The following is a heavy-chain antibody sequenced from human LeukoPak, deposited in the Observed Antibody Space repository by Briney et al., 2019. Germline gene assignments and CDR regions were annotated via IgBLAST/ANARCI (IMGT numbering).Heavy chain of an antibody. CDR3: ASTDSSGYYKERLDY. CDR1: GGTFSSYA. V-gene: IGHV1-69*04. J-gene: IGHJ4*02. D-gene: IGHD3-22*01. CDR2: IIPIFGIA. Sequence: SVKVSCRASGGTFSSYAISWVRQAPGQGLEWVGRIIPIFGIANYAQKFQGRVTITADKSTSTAYMELSSLRSEDTAVYYCASTDSSGYYKERLDYWGQGTLVTVSS.